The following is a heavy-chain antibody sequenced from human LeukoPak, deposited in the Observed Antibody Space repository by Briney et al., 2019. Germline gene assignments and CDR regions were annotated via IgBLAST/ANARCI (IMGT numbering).Heavy chain of an antibody. V-gene: IGHV3-48*03. Sequence: GGSLSLSCAASGFAFSSYEMNWVRQAPGKGLEWVSYLSSSGSTIYYADSVRGRFTISRDNSKNTLCLQMNSLRAEDTAVYYCAKDQGLYSGSSKAPDAFDIWGQGTMVTVSS. CDR3: AKDQGLYSGSSKAPDAFDI. D-gene: IGHD1-26*01. CDR1: GFAFSSYE. J-gene: IGHJ3*02. CDR2: LSSSGSTI.